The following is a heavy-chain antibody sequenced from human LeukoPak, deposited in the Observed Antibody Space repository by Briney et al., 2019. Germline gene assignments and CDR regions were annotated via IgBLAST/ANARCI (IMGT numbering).Heavy chain of an antibody. D-gene: IGHD3-3*01. CDR2: IKPSDGFT. CDR3: ARSHVLRFLEWLPTFDY. V-gene: IGHV1-46*01. CDR1: GYTFTSYY. Sequence: GASVKVSCKASGYTFTSYYVHWVRQAPGQGLEWMGVIKPSDGFTSYAQKFQGRLTVTRDISTSTVYMELSSLRSEDTAVYYCARSHVLRFLEWLPTFDYWGQGTLVTVSS. J-gene: IGHJ4*02.